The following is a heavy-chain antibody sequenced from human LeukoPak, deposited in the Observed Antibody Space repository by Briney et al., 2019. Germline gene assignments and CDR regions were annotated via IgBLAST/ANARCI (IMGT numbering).Heavy chain of an antibody. V-gene: IGHV1-3*03. Sequence: GGSLRLSCAASGYTFTSYAMHWVRQAPGQRLEWMGWINAGNGNTKYSQEFQGRVTITRDTSASTAYMELSSLRSEDMAIYYCARDQRRLWFGELLDYYMDVWGKGTTVTVSS. D-gene: IGHD3-10*01. CDR2: INAGNGNT. J-gene: IGHJ6*03. CDR1: GYTFTSYA. CDR3: ARDQRRLWFGELLDYYMDV.